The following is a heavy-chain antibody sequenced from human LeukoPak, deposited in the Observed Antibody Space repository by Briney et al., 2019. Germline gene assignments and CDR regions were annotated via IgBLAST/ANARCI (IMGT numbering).Heavy chain of an antibody. D-gene: IGHD3-3*01. CDR2: IYYSGST. J-gene: IGHJ5*02. CDR3: ARWRLEWLFSGWFDP. Sequence: SETLSLTCTVSGGSISSSSYYWGWIRQPPGKGLEWIGSIYYSGSTYYNPSLKSRVTISVDTSKNQFSLKLSSVTAADTAVYYCARWRLEWLFSGWFDPWGQGTLVTVSS. CDR1: GGSISSSSYY. V-gene: IGHV4-39*01.